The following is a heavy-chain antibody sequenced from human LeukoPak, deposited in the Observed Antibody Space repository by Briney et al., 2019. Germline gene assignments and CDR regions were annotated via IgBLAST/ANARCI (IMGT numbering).Heavy chain of an antibody. D-gene: IGHD1-1*01. J-gene: IGHJ3*02. CDR2: ITVTTTFI. CDR3: ARDLPGELGRGVFDI. V-gene: IGHV3-21*01. CDR1: GFTVNMYA. Sequence: GGSLRLSCAASGFTVNMYAMSWVRQAPGKGLEWVSSITVTTTFIYYADSVKGRFTISRDNAKNSLYLQMNTLRVEDTALYYCARDLPGELGRGVFDIWGQGTMVTVSS.